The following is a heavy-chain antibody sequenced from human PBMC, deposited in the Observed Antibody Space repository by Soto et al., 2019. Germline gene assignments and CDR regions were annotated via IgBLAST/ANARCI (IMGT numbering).Heavy chain of an antibody. V-gene: IGHV4-59*08. D-gene: IGHD5-18*01. CDR2: IYYSGST. CDR3: ARTRGYSYGRRTFDY. Sequence: GKGLEWIGYIYYSGSTNYNPSLKSRVTISVDTSKNQFSLKLSSVTAADTAVYYCARTRGYSYGRRTFDYWGQGTLVTVSS. J-gene: IGHJ4*02.